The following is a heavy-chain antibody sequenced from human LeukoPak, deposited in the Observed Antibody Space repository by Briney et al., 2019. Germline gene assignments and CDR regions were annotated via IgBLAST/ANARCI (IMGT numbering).Heavy chain of an antibody. D-gene: IGHD6-19*01. Sequence: SETLSLTCTVSGGSISSYYWSWIRQPPRKRLEWIGYIYYSGSTNYNPHLKRRVTISVVTSKNQFSVKLSSVTAAGTAVYYCAGSYSSGFDVFHIWGQGTMVSVS. V-gene: IGHV4-59*01. CDR1: GGSISSYY. CDR2: IYYSGST. J-gene: IGHJ3*02. CDR3: AGSYSSGFDVFHI.